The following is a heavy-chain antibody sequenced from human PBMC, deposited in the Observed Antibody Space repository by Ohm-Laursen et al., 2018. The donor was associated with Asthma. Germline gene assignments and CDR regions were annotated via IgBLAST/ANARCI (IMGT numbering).Heavy chain of an antibody. CDR3: AKEGGSGSYSEIDY. V-gene: IGHV3-30*18. CDR2: ISYDGSNK. J-gene: IGHJ4*02. Sequence: SSLRLSCSASGFTFSSYGMHWVRQAPGKGLEWVAVISYDGSNKYYADSVKGRFTISRDNSKNTLYLQMNSLRAEDTAVYYCAKEGGSGSYSEIDYWGQGTLVTVSS. D-gene: IGHD3-10*01. CDR1: GFTFSSYG.